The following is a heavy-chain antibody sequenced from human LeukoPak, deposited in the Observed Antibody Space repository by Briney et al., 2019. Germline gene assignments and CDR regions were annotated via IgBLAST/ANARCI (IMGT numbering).Heavy chain of an antibody. Sequence: GGSLRLSCAASGFTFGDYGMSWVRQAPGKGLEWVSGINWNGGSTGYADSVKGRFTISRDNAKNSLYLQMNSLRAEDPALYYCARDSYYYGSGSYYTWFDPWGQGTLVTVSS. CDR3: ARDSYYYGSGSYYTWFDP. CDR2: INWNGGST. J-gene: IGHJ5*02. CDR1: GFTFGDYG. V-gene: IGHV3-20*04. D-gene: IGHD3-10*01.